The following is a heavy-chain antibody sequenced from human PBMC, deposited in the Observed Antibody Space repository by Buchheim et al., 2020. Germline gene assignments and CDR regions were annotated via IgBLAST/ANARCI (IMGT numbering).Heavy chain of an antibody. D-gene: IGHD1-1*01. V-gene: IGHV3-23*04. CDR2: IDIGGDKT. Sequence: EVQLVESGGDLVQPGGSLRLSCAVSGFTFSRAAMTWVRQAPGKGLQWVSSIDIGGDKTYYADYVEGRFSISRGNFKSTLYLQMNSLRAEDTAVYYCAKEIRPNDYWGQGTL. J-gene: IGHJ4*02. CDR1: GFTFSRAA. CDR3: AKEIRPNDY.